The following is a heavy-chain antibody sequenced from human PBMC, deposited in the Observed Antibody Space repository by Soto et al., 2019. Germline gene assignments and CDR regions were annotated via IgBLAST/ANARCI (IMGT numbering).Heavy chain of an antibody. V-gene: IGHV3-33*01. CDR2: IWYDGSNK. D-gene: IGHD3-3*01. J-gene: IGHJ4*02. Sequence: PGGSLRLSCAASGFTFSSYGMHWVRQAPGKGLEWVAVIWYDGSNKYYADSVKGRFTISRDNSKNTLYLQMNSLRAEDTAVYYCARDVHVVWSGYSTPFDYWGQGTLVTVSS. CDR1: GFTFSSYG. CDR3: ARDVHVVWSGYSTPFDY.